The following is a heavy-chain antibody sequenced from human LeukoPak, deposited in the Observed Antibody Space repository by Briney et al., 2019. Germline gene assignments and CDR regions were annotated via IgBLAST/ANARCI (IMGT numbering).Heavy chain of an antibody. J-gene: IGHJ5*02. Sequence: GSLRLSCAASGFTFSSYAMSWVRQAPGKGLEWVSAISGSGGSTYYADSVKGRFTISRDNSKNTLYLQMNSLRAEDTAVYYCAKPLYCSSTSCANWFDPWGQGTLVTVSS. V-gene: IGHV3-23*01. CDR1: GFTFSSYA. CDR2: ISGSGGST. CDR3: AKPLYCSSTSCANWFDP. D-gene: IGHD2-2*01.